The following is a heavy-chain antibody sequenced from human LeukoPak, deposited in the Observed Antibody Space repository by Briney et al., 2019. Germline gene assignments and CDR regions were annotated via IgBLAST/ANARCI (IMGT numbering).Heavy chain of an antibody. V-gene: IGHV3-48*03. CDR3: ARGVTDYDSSGYYLRY. D-gene: IGHD3-22*01. J-gene: IGHJ4*02. Sequence: PRGSPRLSCAASGFTFSSYEMNWVRQAPGKGLEWVSYISSSVSSIYYADSVKGRFTISRDNAKNSLYLQMNSLRAEDTAGYYFARGVTDYDSSGYYLRYCGQGTLVTVSS. CDR2: ISSSVSSI. CDR1: GFTFSSYE.